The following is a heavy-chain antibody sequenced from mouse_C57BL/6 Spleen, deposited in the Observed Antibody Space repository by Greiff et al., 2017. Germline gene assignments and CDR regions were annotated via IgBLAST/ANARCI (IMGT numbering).Heavy chain of an antibody. CDR3: ARGYYGPPWFAY. CDR2: ISSGSSTI. Sequence: VQLKESGGGLVKPGGSLKLSCAASGFTFSDYGMHWVRQAPEKGLEGVAYISSGSSTIYYADTVKGRFTISRDNAKNTLFLQMTSLRSEDTAMYYCARGYYGPPWFAYWGQGTLVTVSA. J-gene: IGHJ3*01. V-gene: IGHV5-17*01. CDR1: GFTFSDYG. D-gene: IGHD1-1*01.